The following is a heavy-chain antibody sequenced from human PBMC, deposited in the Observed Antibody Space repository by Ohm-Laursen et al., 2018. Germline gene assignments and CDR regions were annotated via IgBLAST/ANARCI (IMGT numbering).Heavy chain of an antibody. D-gene: IGHD3-22*01. CDR1: GFTFSSYG. CDR3: ARYDSNGYYYASWGY. V-gene: IGHV3-30*03. Sequence: SLRLSCTASGFTFSSYGMHWVRQAPGKGLEWVAVISYAGSNKYYADSVKGRFTISRDNSKNTLYLQMNSLRVEDTAVYYCARYDSNGYYYASWGYWGQGTLVTVSS. J-gene: IGHJ4*02. CDR2: ISYAGSNK.